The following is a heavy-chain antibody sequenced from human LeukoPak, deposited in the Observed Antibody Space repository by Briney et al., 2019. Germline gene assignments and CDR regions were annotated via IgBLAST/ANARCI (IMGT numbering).Heavy chain of an antibody. Sequence: GESLKISCKGSGYSFTSYWIGWVRQMPGKGLEWMGIIYPGDSDTRYSPSFQGQVTISADKSISTAYLQWSSLRASDTAMYFCARLGRGDFWSGYNYYYYYMDVWAKGTSVTVSS. CDR2: IYPGDSDT. CDR3: ARLGRGDFWSGYNYYYYYMDV. V-gene: IGHV5-51*01. CDR1: GYSFTSYW. J-gene: IGHJ6*03. D-gene: IGHD3-3*01.